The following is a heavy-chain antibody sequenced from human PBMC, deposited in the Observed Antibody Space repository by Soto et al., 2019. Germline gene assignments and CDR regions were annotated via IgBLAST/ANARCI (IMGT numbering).Heavy chain of an antibody. Sequence: QVQLVESGGGVVQPGRSLRLSCAASGFTFSSYGMHWVRQAPGKGLEWVAVISYDGSNKYYADSVKGRFTISRDNSKNTLYLKMNSLRAEDTAGYYWAKDYPGPDYDFWSGHTDVWGQGTTVTVSS. D-gene: IGHD3-3*01. V-gene: IGHV3-30*18. CDR1: GFTFSSYG. CDR3: AKDYPGPDYDFWSGHTDV. CDR2: ISYDGSNK. J-gene: IGHJ6*02.